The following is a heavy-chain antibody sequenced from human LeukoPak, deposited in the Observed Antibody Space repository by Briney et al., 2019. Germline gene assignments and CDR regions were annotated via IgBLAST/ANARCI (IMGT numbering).Heavy chain of an antibody. Sequence: SETLSLTCTVCGGSISSYYWRWIRQPPGKGGEWIVYIYYSGSTNYHPSLKSRLTISVDTSKNHFSLRLTSVTAADTAVYYCAGSRGAVSVDYWGQGTLVTVSS. J-gene: IGHJ4*02. CDR3: AGSRGAVSVDY. V-gene: IGHV4-59*01. CDR1: GGSISSYY. CDR2: IYYSGST. D-gene: IGHD4-11*01.